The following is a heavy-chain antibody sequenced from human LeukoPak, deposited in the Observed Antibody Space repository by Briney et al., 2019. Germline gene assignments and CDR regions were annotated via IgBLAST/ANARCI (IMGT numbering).Heavy chain of an antibody. D-gene: IGHD3-10*01. CDR1: GYSFTSYW. V-gene: IGHV5-51*01. J-gene: IGHJ6*04. CDR3: ARHTTGGLWFGEPSYYYYGMDV. CDR2: IYPGDSDT. Sequence: GESLKISCKGSGYSFTSYWIGWVRQMPGKGLEWMGIIYPGDSDTRYSPSFQGQVTISADKSISTAYLQWSSLKASDTAVYYCARHTTGGLWFGEPSYYYYGMDVWGKGTTVTVSS.